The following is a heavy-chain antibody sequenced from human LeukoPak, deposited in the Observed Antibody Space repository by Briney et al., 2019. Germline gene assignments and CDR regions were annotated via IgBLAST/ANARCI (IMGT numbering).Heavy chain of an antibody. V-gene: IGHV1-18*01. CDR3: ARGGLENYADYYMDV. Sequence: ASVKVSCKASGYTFTSYGISWVRQAPGQGLEWMGWISAYNGNTNYAQKLQGRVTMTTDTSTSTAYMELRSLRSEDTAVYYCARGGLENYADYYMDVWGKGTTVTVSS. CDR2: ISAYNGNT. CDR1: GYTFTSYG. D-gene: IGHD1-7*01. J-gene: IGHJ6*03.